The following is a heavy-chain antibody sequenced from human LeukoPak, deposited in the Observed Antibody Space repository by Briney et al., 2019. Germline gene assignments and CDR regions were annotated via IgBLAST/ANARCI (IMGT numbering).Heavy chain of an antibody. D-gene: IGHD2-21*02. Sequence: SETLSLTCTVSGGSFSNYYWNWIRQPPGKGLEWIGFIYSSGSTNYNPSLKSRVTISLDTSKNQFSLKLNSVTTTDSAVYYCARGVVVTGVVDYWGQGTLVTVSS. J-gene: IGHJ4*02. V-gene: IGHV4-59*01. CDR1: GGSFSNYY. CDR3: ARGVVVTGVVDY. CDR2: IYSSGST.